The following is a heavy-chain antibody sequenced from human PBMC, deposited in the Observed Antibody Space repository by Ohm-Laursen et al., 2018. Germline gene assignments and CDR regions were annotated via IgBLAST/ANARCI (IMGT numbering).Heavy chain of an antibody. CDR2: MNPNSGNT. CDR1: GYTFTSYD. Sequence: GASVKVSCKASGYTFTSYDINWVRQATGQGLEWMGWMNPNSGNTGYAQKFQGRVTMTRNTSISTAYMGLSSLRSEDTAVYYCAREGAYSSGWSGDYWGQGTLVTVSS. D-gene: IGHD6-19*01. J-gene: IGHJ4*02. CDR3: AREGAYSSGWSGDY. V-gene: IGHV1-8*01.